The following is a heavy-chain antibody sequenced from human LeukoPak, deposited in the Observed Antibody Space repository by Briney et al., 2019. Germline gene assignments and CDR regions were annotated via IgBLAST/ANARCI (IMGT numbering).Heavy chain of an antibody. CDR3: ARENDSRDPPHFDY. V-gene: IGHV3-21*01. Sequence: SGGSLRLSCAASGFTFSSYSMNWVRQAPGKGLEWVSSISSSSSYIYYADSVKGRFTISRDNAKNSLYLQMNSLRAEDTAVYYCARENDSRDPPHFDYWGQGTLVTVSS. D-gene: IGHD3-16*01. J-gene: IGHJ4*02. CDR1: GFTFSSYS. CDR2: ISSSSSYI.